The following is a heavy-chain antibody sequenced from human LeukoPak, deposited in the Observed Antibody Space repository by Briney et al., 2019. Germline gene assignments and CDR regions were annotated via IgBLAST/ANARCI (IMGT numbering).Heavy chain of an antibody. D-gene: IGHD3-10*01. J-gene: IGHJ5*02. CDR3: ARDSGTTGEVKFDP. CDR1: GGSISSYY. Sequence: SETLSLTCTVSGGSISSYYWSWIRQPPGKGLEWIGRIYNGGIITYNPSLKSRVTMSIDTSNNQFSLRLRFVTAADTAVYYCARDSGTTGEVKFDPWGQGTLVTVSS. V-gene: IGHV4-4*07. CDR2: IYNGGII.